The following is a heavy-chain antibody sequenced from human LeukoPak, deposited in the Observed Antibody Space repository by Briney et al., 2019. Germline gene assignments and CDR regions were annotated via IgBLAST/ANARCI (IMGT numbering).Heavy chain of an antibody. V-gene: IGHV4-59*01. CDR2: IYYSGST. CDR3: ARVRDTYYYDSSGYLPHYYFDY. J-gene: IGHJ4*02. D-gene: IGHD3-22*01. CDR1: GGSISSYY. Sequence: PSETLSLTCTVSGGSISSYYWSWIRQPPGKGLEWIGYIYYSGSTNYNPSLKSRVTISVDTSKNQFSLKLSSVTAADTAVYYCARVRDTYYYDSSGYLPHYYFDYWGQGTLVTVSS.